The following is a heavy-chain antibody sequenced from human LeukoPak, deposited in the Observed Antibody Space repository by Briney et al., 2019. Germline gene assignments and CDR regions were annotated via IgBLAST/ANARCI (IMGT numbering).Heavy chain of an antibody. CDR1: GFTFSSYE. J-gene: IGHJ1*01. CDR2: ISSSGSTI. V-gene: IGHV3-48*03. Sequence: PGGSLRLSCAASGFTFSSYEMNWVRQAPGKGLEWVSYISSSGSTIYYADSVKGRFTISRDNAKNSLYLQMNSLRAEDTAVYYCASYYDSSGYYSEYFQHWGQGTLVTVSS. CDR3: ASYYDSSGYYSEYFQH. D-gene: IGHD3-22*01.